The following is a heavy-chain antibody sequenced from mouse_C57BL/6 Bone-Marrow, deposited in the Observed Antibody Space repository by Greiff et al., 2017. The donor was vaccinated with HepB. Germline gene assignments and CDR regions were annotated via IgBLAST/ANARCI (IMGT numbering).Heavy chain of an antibody. CDR1: GYTFTSYW. CDR2: IHPNSGST. Sequence: QVQLKQPGAELVKPGASVKLSCKASGYTFTSYWMHWVKQRPGQGLEWIGMIHPNSGSTNYNEKFKSKATLTVDKSSSTAYMQLSSLTSEDSAVYYCARGGSTRGFAYWGQGTLVTVSA. V-gene: IGHV1-64*01. CDR3: ARGGSTRGFAY. D-gene: IGHD2-1*01. J-gene: IGHJ3*01.